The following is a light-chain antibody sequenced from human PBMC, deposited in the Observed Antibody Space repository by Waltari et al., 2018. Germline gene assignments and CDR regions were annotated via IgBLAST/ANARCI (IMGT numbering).Light chain of an antibody. Sequence: QSGLTQPPSLSAAPGQDVAISCSGGTSNIGSRHVSWYQRVPGTAPKLLIYDNNQRPSGLPDRFAGSRSDTSATLAITGLQTGDEADYYCATWDGSLRVFGGGTRLTVL. CDR1: TSNIGSRH. CDR3: ATWDGSLRV. V-gene: IGLV1-51*01. CDR2: DNN. J-gene: IGLJ3*02.